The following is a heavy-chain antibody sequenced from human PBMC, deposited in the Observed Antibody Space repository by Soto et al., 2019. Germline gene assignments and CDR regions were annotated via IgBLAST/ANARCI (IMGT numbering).Heavy chain of an antibody. J-gene: IGHJ6*02. CDR3: AGGEQLYHYYYGMDV. Sequence: ASVKVSCKASGYSFTTHAMIWVRQAPGQRPEWMGWINTGNGNTRYSPKFQGRVNITRDTSASTAYMELSSLKSEDTAVYYCAGGEQLYHYYYGMDVCGQGSTVTVSS. V-gene: IGHV1-3*04. CDR1: GYSFTTHA. CDR2: INTGNGNT.